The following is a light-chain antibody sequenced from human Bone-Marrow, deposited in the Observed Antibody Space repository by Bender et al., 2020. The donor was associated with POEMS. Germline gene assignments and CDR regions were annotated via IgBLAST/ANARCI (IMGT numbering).Light chain of an antibody. Sequence: QSVLTQPPSVSGSPGQSITISCTGISGDVGTYNLVSWYQQHPGKAPKLMIYDVTNRPSGVSNRFSGSKSGNTASLTISVLQAEDEGDYYCQSYDNSLGGWVFGGGTKLTVL. V-gene: IGLV2-14*02. CDR3: QSYDNSLGGWV. CDR2: DVT. J-gene: IGLJ3*02. CDR1: SGDVGTYNL.